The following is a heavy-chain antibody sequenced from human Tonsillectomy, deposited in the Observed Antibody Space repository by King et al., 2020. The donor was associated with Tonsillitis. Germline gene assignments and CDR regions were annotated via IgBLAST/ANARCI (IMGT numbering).Heavy chain of an antibody. V-gene: IGHV3-7*01. CDR1: GCTFSGYW. CDR3: AKLQAASGWSVSGYFFDH. D-gene: IGHD6-19*01. Sequence: VQLVESGGGLVQPGGSLRLSCAASGCTFSGYWMSWVRQAPGKRLEWVAHINQDGSEKYYVDSVKGRFTISIDNAKNSLYLQMNSLRAEDTAVYYCAKLQAASGWSVSGYFFDHWGQGTLVTVSS. CDR2: INQDGSEK. J-gene: IGHJ4*02.